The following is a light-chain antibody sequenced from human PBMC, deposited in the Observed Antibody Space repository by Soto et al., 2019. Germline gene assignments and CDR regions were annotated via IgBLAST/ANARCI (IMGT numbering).Light chain of an antibody. J-gene: IGKJ1*01. V-gene: IGKV3-20*01. CDR2: GAS. Sequence: EIVLTQSPGTLSLSPGERATLSCRASQSVSSSYLAWYQQKPGQAPRLLIYGASSRATGIPDRFCGSGSGTDFTLTISRLEPEDFAVYYCQQYGSSRTFGRGTKVEIK. CDR1: QSVSSSY. CDR3: QQYGSSRT.